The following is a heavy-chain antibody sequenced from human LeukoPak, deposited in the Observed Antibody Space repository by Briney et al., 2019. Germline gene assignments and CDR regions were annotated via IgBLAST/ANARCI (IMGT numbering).Heavy chain of an antibody. D-gene: IGHD6-19*01. J-gene: IGHJ4*02. V-gene: IGHV1-18*01. CDR2: ISAYNGNT. CDR1: GYTFTSYG. Sequence: ASVKVSREASGYTFTSYGISWVRQAPGQGLEWMGWISAYNGNTNYAQKLQGRVTMTTDTSTSTAYMELRSLRSDDTAVYYCARDRRIAVAGTIMSYWGQGTLVTVSS. CDR3: ARDRRIAVAGTIMSY.